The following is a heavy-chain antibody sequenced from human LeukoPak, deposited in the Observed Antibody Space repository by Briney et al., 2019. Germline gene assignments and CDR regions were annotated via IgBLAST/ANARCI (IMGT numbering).Heavy chain of an antibody. J-gene: IGHJ3*02. CDR3: ARHSGTAMVTDDAFDI. D-gene: IGHD5-18*01. V-gene: IGHV4-59*08. Sequence: NPSETLSLTCTVSGGSISSYYWSWIRQPPGKGLEWIGYIYYSGSTNYNPSLKSRVTISVDTSKNQFSLKLSSVTAADTAVYYCARHSGTAMVTDDAFDIWGQGTMVTVSS. CDR2: IYYSGST. CDR1: GGSISSYY.